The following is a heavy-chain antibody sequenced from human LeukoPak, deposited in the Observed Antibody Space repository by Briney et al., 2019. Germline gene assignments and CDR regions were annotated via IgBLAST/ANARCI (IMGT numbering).Heavy chain of an antibody. Sequence: PGGSPRLSCAASGFTFSSYWMSWVRQAPGKGLEWVANIKQDGSEKYYVDSVKGRFTISRDNAKNSLYLQMNSLRAEDTAVYYCARLPARGIAAAGSDYWGQGTLVTVSS. V-gene: IGHV3-7*01. D-gene: IGHD6-13*01. J-gene: IGHJ4*02. CDR3: ARLPARGIAAAGSDY. CDR1: GFTFSSYW. CDR2: IKQDGSEK.